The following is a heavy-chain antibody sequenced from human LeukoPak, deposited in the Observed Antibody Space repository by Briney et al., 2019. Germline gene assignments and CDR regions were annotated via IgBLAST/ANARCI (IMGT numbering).Heavy chain of an antibody. CDR1: GYTFTGYY. V-gene: IGHV1-69*13. CDR3: ASWASYGSGSFRADY. D-gene: IGHD3-10*01. J-gene: IGHJ4*02. Sequence: ASVKVSCKASGYTFTGYYMHWVRQAPGQGLEWMGGIIPIFGTANYAQKFQGRVTITADESTSTAYMELSSLRSEDTAVYYCASWASYGSGSFRADYWGQGTLVTVSS. CDR2: IIPIFGTA.